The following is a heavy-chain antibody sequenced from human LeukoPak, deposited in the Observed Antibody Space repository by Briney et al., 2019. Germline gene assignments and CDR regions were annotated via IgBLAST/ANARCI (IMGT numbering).Heavy chain of an antibody. CDR1: GFTFSSYS. Sequence: PGGSLRLSCAASGFTFSSYSTNWVRQAPGKGLEWVSSISSSSYIYYADSVKGRFTISRDNAKNSLYLQMNSLRAEDTAVYYCARDGGGRGSDRAFDIWGQGTMVTVSS. D-gene: IGHD2-15*01. V-gene: IGHV3-21*01. CDR2: ISSSSYI. CDR3: ARDGGGRGSDRAFDI. J-gene: IGHJ3*02.